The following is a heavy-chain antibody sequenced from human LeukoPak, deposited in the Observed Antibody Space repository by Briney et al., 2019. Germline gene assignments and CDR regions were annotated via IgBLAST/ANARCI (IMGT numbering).Heavy chain of an antibody. D-gene: IGHD2-15*01. Sequence: SETLSLTCAVYGGSFSGYYWSWIRQPPGKGLEWIGEIYHSGSTNYNPSLKSRVTISVDKSKNQFSLKLSSVTAADTAVYYCARGYCSGGSCYTLDYWGQGTLVTVSS. CDR1: GGSFSGYY. CDR2: IYHSGST. J-gene: IGHJ4*02. CDR3: ARGYCSGGSCYTLDY. V-gene: IGHV4-34*01.